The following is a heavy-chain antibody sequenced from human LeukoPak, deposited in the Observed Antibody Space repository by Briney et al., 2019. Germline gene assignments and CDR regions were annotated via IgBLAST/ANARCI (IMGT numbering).Heavy chain of an antibody. V-gene: IGHV1-69*04. CDR3: ARDIYDFWSGYNYYYYMDV. Sequence: GASVKVSCKASGGTFSSYTISWVRQAPGQGLEWMGRIIPILGIANYAKKFQGRVTITADKSTSTAYMELSSLRSEDTAVYYCARDIYDFWSGYNYYYYMDVWGKGTTVTVSS. D-gene: IGHD3-3*01. CDR2: IIPILGIA. CDR1: GGTFSSYT. J-gene: IGHJ6*03.